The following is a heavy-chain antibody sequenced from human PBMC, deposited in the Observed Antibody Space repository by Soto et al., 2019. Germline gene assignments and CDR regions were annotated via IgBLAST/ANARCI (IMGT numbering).Heavy chain of an antibody. CDR3: ARVSATGTRWFDP. CDR1: GGSFSSGAYY. D-gene: IGHD6-13*01. Sequence: QVQLQESGPGLVKPSQNLSLTCTVSGGSFSSGAYYWSWVRRHPGMGLEWIGYISYRGTPYYNPSLKSRLTISVDASKNQFSLRLSSVTAADTAMYYCARVSATGTRWFDPWGQGTLVTVSS. J-gene: IGHJ5*02. CDR2: ISYRGTP. V-gene: IGHV4-31*03.